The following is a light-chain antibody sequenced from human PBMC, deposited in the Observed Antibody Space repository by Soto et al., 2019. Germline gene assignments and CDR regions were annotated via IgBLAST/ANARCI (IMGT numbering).Light chain of an antibody. CDR1: SSDVGGYNY. V-gene: IGLV2-14*01. Sequence: QSVLTKPASVSGSPGQSITISCTGTSSDVGGYNYVSWYQQDPGKAPKLMIYDVSNRPSGVSNRFSGSKSGNTASLTISGLQAEDEADYYCSSYTSSSTLPYVFGAGTKVTVL. CDR2: DVS. CDR3: SSYTSSSTLPYV. J-gene: IGLJ1*01.